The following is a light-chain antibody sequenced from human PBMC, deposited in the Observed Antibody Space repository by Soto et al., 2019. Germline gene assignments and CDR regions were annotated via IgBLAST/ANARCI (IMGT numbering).Light chain of an antibody. V-gene: IGKV1-9*01. Sequence: DIQLTQSPSFLSASVGDRGTITCRASQGINSHLAWYQQMPGKVPNLLIYDASTLQSGVPSRFSGSGSGTEFTLTISSLQPEDFTAYYCQQLNSHPFSFGGGTKVEIK. CDR3: QQLNSHPFS. CDR1: QGINSH. CDR2: DAS. J-gene: IGKJ4*01.